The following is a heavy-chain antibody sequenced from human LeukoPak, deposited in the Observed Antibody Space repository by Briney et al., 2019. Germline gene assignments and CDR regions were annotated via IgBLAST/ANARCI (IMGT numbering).Heavy chain of an antibody. V-gene: IGHV3-74*01. D-gene: IGHD6-19*01. Sequence: GGSLRLSCAASGFTFSSYWMHWVRQAPGKGLVWVSRINSDGSSTSYADSVKGRFTISRDNAKNTLYLQMNSLRAEDTAVYYCARSSSGIAPGYWGQGTLVTVSS. CDR3: ARSSSGIAPGY. CDR1: GFTFSSYW. J-gene: IGHJ4*02. CDR2: INSDGSST.